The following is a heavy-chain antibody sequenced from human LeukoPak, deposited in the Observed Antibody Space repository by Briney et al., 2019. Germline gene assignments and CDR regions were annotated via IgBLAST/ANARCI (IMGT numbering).Heavy chain of an antibody. CDR2: ISSRSSTV. V-gene: IGHV3-48*02. CDR1: GFTFSSYG. CDR3: TSPPSLRSN. Sequence: GGSLRLSCAASGFTFSSYGMNWVRQAPGKGLEWVSYISSRSSTVSYTDSVKGRFTISRDNTKNSLYLQMTSLRDEDTAVYYCTSPPSLRSNWGQGTLVTVSS. D-gene: IGHD5/OR15-5a*01. J-gene: IGHJ4*02.